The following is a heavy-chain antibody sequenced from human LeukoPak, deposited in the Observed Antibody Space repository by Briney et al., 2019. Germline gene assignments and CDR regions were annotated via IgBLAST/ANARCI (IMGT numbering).Heavy chain of an antibody. CDR3: AKDQGDYSSGWSIFDY. CDR2: ITGSGGST. Sequence: PGGSLRLSCAASGFTVSTYAMSWVRQAPGKGLEWVSAITGSGGSTYCADSVKGRFTISRDNSKNTLYLQMNSLRAEDTAVYYCAKDQGDYSSGWSIFDYWGQGSLVTVSS. J-gene: IGHJ4*02. CDR1: GFTVSTYA. D-gene: IGHD6-19*01. V-gene: IGHV3-23*01.